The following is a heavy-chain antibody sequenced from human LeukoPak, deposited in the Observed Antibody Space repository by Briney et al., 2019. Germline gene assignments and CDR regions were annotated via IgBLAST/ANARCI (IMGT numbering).Heavy chain of an antibody. J-gene: IGHJ4*02. CDR2: ISPNSGGT. Sequence: ASVRVSCKASGYTFTYYYVHWVRQAPGQGLEWMGCISPNSGGTHYAQKFQGRVTMTRDTSFTTAYMELSRLTSDDTAVYYCARDFTGDYFDFWGQGTLVTVSS. CDR3: ARDFTGDYFDF. V-gene: IGHV1-2*02. D-gene: IGHD3-16*01. CDR1: GYTFTYYY.